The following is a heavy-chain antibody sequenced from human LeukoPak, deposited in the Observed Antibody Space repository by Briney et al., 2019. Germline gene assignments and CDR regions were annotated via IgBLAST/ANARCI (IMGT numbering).Heavy chain of an antibody. J-gene: IGHJ3*02. Sequence: ASVKVSCKTSGYTFTSYDINWVRQVTGQGLEWVGGMDGNSGKTAYAQNFLGRVTITRNSSISTAYMELSSLRSEDTAVYYCARLYYYASSGYDALDIWGQGTMVGVSS. CDR2: MDGNSGKT. D-gene: IGHD3-22*01. CDR3: ARLYYYASSGYDALDI. CDR1: GYTFTSYD. V-gene: IGHV1-8*01.